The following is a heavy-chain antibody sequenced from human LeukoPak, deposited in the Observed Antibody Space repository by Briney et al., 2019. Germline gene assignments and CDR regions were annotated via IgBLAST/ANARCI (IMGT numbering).Heavy chain of an antibody. V-gene: IGHV4-59*01. Sequence: SETLSLTCTVSGGSISSYYWSWIRQPPPKGLERVGYIYYSESTNYNPSLKSRVTVSVDTSKNQFALKLSSVTAADTAVYYCARLSTNHNRIAAAGNDYWGQGTLVTVSS. CDR3: ARLSTNHNRIAAAGNDY. D-gene: IGHD6-13*01. J-gene: IGHJ4*02. CDR1: GGSISSYY. CDR2: IYYSEST.